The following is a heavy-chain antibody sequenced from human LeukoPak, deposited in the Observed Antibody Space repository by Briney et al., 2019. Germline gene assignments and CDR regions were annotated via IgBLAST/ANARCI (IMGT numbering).Heavy chain of an antibody. D-gene: IGHD3-10*01. CDR3: TRSWAYYYGPGSDY. V-gene: IGHV3-73*01. Sequence: AGGSLRLSCAASGFTFSGSAMHWVRQASGKRLEWVGRIRSKANSYATAYAASVKGRFTISRDDSKNTAYLQMNSLKTEDTAVYYCTRSWAYYYGPGSDYWGQGTLVTVSS. CDR2: IRSKANSYAT. J-gene: IGHJ4*02. CDR1: GFTFSGSA.